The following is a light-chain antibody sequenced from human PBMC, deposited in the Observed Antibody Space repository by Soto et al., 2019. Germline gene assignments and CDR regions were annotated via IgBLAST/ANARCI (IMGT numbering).Light chain of an antibody. V-gene: IGKV1-5*01. CDR1: QSISTW. CDR3: QQYASQSSST. Sequence: DIQMTQSPSTLSASVGDRVTLTCRASQSISTWLAWYQQKPGKAPKLLIYDASSLQSGVPSRFSGSGSGTEFTLTISSLQPDDFATYFCQQYASQSSSTFGQGTKLESK. J-gene: IGKJ2*01. CDR2: DAS.